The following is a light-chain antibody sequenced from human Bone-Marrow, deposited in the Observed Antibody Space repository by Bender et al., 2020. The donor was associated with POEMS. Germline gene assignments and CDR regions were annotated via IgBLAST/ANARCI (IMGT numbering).Light chain of an antibody. Sequence: QSALSQPPSVSGSPGQSISISCTGTSSDVGSYNLVSWYHHHPGKAPKLMIYEVDKRPSGVSNRFSGSKSGNTASLIIFGLQAEDEGDYYCCSYAGTSTYVFGTGTKVTVL. CDR1: SSDVGSYNL. V-gene: IGLV2-23*02. CDR2: EVD. CDR3: CSYAGTSTYV. J-gene: IGLJ1*01.